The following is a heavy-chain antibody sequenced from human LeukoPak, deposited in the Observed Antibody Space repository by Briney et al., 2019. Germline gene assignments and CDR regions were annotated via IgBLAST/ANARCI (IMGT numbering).Heavy chain of an antibody. CDR1: GFTFSSYS. Sequence: GGSLRLSCAASGFTFSSYSMNWVRQAPGKGLEWVSSISSSSSYIYYADSVKGRFTISRDNAKNSLYLQMNSLRAEDTAVYYCARLSNGGPYFDYWGQGTLVTVSS. CDR2: ISSSSSYI. J-gene: IGHJ4*02. CDR3: ARLSNGGPYFDY. D-gene: IGHD2-8*01. V-gene: IGHV3-21*01.